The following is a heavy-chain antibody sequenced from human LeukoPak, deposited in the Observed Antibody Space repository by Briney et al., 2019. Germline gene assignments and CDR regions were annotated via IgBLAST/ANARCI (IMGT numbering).Heavy chain of an antibody. CDR2: ISAYNGNT. Sequence: WASVKVSCKASGYTFTSYGISWVRQAPGQGLEWMGWISAYNGNTNYAQKLQGRVTMTTDTSTSTAYMELRSLRSDDTAVYYCARDLGYSGSYYGGFRAFDIWGQGTMVTVSS. V-gene: IGHV1-18*01. CDR1: GYTFTSYG. D-gene: IGHD1-26*01. CDR3: ARDLGYSGSYYGGFRAFDI. J-gene: IGHJ3*02.